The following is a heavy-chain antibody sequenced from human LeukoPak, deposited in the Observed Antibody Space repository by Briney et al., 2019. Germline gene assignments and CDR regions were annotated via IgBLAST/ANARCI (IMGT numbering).Heavy chain of an antibody. CDR1: GVSISTYY. CDR2: IYYSGST. D-gene: IGHD6-6*01. V-gene: IGHV4-59*01. Sequence: SETLSLTCTVSGVSISTYYWTWIRQPPGKGLEWIGYIYYSGSTNYNPSLKSRVTISVDTSKNQFSLKLSSVTAADTAVYYCASAYSSSSVIDYWGQGTLVTVSS. J-gene: IGHJ4*02. CDR3: ASAYSSSSVIDY.